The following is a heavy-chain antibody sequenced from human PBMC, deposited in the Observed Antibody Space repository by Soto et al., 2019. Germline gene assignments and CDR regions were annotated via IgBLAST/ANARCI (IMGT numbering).Heavy chain of an antibody. V-gene: IGHV3-21*01. CDR1: GFTFSSYS. CDR2: ISSSSSYI. J-gene: IGHJ3*02. CDR3: ARITGSSGHDAFDI. D-gene: IGHD3-22*01. Sequence: GGSLRLSCAASGFTFSSYSMNWVRQAPGKGLEWVSSISSSSSYIYYADSVKGRFTISRDNAKNSLYLQMNSLRAEDAAVYYCARITGSSGHDAFDIWGQGTMVT.